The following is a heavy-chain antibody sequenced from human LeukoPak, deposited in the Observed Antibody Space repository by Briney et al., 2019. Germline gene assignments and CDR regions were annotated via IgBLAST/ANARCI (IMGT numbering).Heavy chain of an antibody. CDR2: TYYRSRWYS. CDR1: GDSVSNNSAA. J-gene: IGHJ4*02. CDR3: ARTGTGDRRYLDY. Sequence: SQTLSLTCAISGDSVSNNSAAWIWIRQSPSRGLEWLGRTYYRSRWYSDYAVSVKSRTVINADTSKNQFYLQLNSVTPEDTALYFCARTGTGDRRYLDYWGQGTLVTVSS. V-gene: IGHV6-1*01. D-gene: IGHD7-27*01.